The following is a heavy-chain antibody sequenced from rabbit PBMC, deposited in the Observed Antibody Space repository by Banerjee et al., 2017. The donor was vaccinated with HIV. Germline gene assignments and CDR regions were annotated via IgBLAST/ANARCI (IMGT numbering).Heavy chain of an antibody. J-gene: IGHJ4*01. V-gene: IGHV1S45*01. CDR3: ARDLAGVIGWNFNL. CDR1: GLDFSSSYW. CDR2: IYAGSGGST. Sequence: EESGGDLVQPEGSLTLTCTASGLDFSSSYWISWVRQAPGKGLEWIACIYAGSGGSTYYASWAKGRFTISKTSSTTVTLQMTSLTVADTATYFCARDLAGVIGWNFNLWGPGTLVTVS. D-gene: IGHD4-1*01.